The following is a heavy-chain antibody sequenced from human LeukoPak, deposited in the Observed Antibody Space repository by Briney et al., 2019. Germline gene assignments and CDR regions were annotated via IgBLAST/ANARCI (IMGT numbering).Heavy chain of an antibody. Sequence: GRSLRLSCTASGFTFDHYAMHWVRQVPGKGLEWVSGISWDSDTIGYADSVKGRFTISRDNAKKSLYLQMNSLRPEYTALYYCIKAGGAGSYYFWFDSWGQGTLVTVSS. V-gene: IGHV3-9*01. CDR2: ISWDSDTI. CDR3: IKAGGAGSYYFWFDS. D-gene: IGHD3-10*01. J-gene: IGHJ5*01. CDR1: GFTFDHYA.